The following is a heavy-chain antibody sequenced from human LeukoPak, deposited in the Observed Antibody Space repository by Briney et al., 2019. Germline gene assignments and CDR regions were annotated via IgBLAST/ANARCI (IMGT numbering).Heavy chain of an antibody. CDR2: ISSSSSYI. Sequence: PGGSLRLSCAASGFTFSSYSMNWVRQAPGKGLEWVSSISSSSSYIYYADSVKGRFTISRDNAKNSLYLQMNSLRAEDTAVYYCARSQYGHRSTFDYWGQGTLVTVSS. J-gene: IGHJ4*02. D-gene: IGHD3-10*01. V-gene: IGHV3-21*01. CDR3: ARSQYGHRSTFDY. CDR1: GFTFSSYS.